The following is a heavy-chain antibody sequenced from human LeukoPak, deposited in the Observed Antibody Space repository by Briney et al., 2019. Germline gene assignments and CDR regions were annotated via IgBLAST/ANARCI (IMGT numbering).Heavy chain of an antibody. CDR3: ARDGGSYQYPDY. J-gene: IGHJ4*02. CDR2: ISAYNGNT. D-gene: IGHD1-26*01. V-gene: IGHV1-18*04. CDR1: GYTFTSYY. Sequence: ASVKVSCKASGYTFTSYYMHWVRQAPGQGLEWMGWISAYNGNTNYAQKIQGRVTMTTDTSTNTAYVELRRLRSDDTAVYYCARDGGSYQYPDYWGQGTLVTVSS.